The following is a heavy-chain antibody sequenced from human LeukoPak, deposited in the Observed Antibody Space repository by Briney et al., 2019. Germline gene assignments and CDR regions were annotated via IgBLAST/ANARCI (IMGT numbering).Heavy chain of an antibody. CDR1: GYSISSGYY. V-gene: IGHV4-38-2*02. Sequence: PSETLSLTCTVSGYSISSGYYWGWIRQPPGKGLEWIGEINHSGSTNYNPSLKSRVTISVDTSKNQFSLKLSSVTAADTAVYYCARGGLGSSWYWVWFDPWGQGTLVTVSS. D-gene: IGHD6-13*01. CDR3: ARGGLGSSWYWVWFDP. J-gene: IGHJ5*02. CDR2: INHSGST.